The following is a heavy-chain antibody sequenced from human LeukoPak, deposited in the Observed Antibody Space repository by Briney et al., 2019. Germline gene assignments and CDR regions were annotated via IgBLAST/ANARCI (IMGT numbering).Heavy chain of an antibody. CDR1: GFTFSSYW. CDR2: ISWNSGNI. J-gene: IGHJ4*02. D-gene: IGHD1-26*01. CDR3: AKDGSGSQIDY. Sequence: GGSLRLSCAASGFTFSSYWMSWVRQAPGKGLEWVSGISWNSGNIGYADSVKGRFTISRDNAKNSLYLQMNSLRAEDTALYYCAKDGSGSQIDYWGQGTLVTVSS. V-gene: IGHV3-9*01.